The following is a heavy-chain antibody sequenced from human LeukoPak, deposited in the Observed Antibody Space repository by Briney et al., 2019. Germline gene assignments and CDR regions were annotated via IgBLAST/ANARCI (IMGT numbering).Heavy chain of an antibody. CDR2: VASSSSTI. V-gene: IGHV3-48*04. D-gene: IGHD6-13*01. Sequence: GGYLRLSCAASGFTFSSYAMNWVRQPPGKGLEWVSYVASSSSTIYYADSVKGRFTISRDNAKNSLYLQMNSLRVDDTAVYYCARGEKSSFDYWGQGTLVTVSS. J-gene: IGHJ4*02. CDR1: GFTFSSYA. CDR3: ARGEKSSFDY.